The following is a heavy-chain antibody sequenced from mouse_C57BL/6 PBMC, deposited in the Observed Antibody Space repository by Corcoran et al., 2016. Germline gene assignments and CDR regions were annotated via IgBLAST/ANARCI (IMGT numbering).Heavy chain of an antibody. CDR3: AREAWFAY. CDR1: GYTFTTYG. Sequence: QIQLVQSGPELKKPGETVKISCKASGYTFTTYGMSWVKQAPGKGLKWMGWINTYSGVPTYADDFKGRFAFSLETSARTAYLQINNLKNEDTATYFCAREAWFAYWGQGTLVTVSA. CDR2: INTYSGVP. V-gene: IGHV9-3*01. J-gene: IGHJ3*01.